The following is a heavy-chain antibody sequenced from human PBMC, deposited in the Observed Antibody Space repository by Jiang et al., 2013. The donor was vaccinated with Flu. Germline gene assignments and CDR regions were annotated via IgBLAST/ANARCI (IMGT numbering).Heavy chain of an antibody. D-gene: IGHD5-24*01. V-gene: IGHV4-39*07. CDR2: MYYSGSI. Sequence: GLVKPSETLSLTCTVSGGSISSNYYYWGWLRQPPGKGLEWIGSMYYSGSIYYNPSLKSRVTVSVDRSKNQFSVKLNSVTAADTAVYYCASDGGMTTMEAFDIWGQGTTVTVSS. CDR3: ASDGGMTTMEAFDI. J-gene: IGHJ3*02. CDR1: GGSISSNYYY.